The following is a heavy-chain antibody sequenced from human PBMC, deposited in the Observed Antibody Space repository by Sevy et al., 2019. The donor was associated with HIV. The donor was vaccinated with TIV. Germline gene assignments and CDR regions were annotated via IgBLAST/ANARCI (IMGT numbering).Heavy chain of an antibody. J-gene: IGHJ5*02. CDR2: INPNSGGT. CDR3: ARVWNSDYYDSSGPNWFDT. CDR1: GYTFTGYS. Sequence: ASVKVSCKASGYTFTGYSMHWVRQAPGQGLEWMGWINPNSGGTNYAQKFQGRVTMTRATSISTAYMELSRLRSGDTAVYFGARVWNSDYYDSSGPNWFDTWGQGTLVTVSS. D-gene: IGHD3-22*01. V-gene: IGHV1-2*02.